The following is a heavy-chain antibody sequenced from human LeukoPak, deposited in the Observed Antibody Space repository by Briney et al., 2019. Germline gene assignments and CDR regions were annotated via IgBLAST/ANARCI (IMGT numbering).Heavy chain of an antibody. V-gene: IGHV1-46*03. Sequence: ASVKVSCKASGYTFTSYYMHRVRQAPGQGLEWMGIINPSGGSTSYAQKFQGRVTMTRDTSTSTVYMELSSLRSEDTAVYYCVKEGYDYGGSHPWYWGQGTLVTVSS. CDR3: VKEGYDYGGSHPWY. CDR1: GYTFTSYY. CDR2: INPSGGST. D-gene: IGHD4-23*01. J-gene: IGHJ4*02.